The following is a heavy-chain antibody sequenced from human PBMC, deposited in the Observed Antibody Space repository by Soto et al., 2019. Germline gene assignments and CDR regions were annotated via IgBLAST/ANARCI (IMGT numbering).Heavy chain of an antibody. V-gene: IGHV3-11*01. CDR2: ISSSGSTI. J-gene: IGHJ6*04. D-gene: IGHD2-2*02. Sequence: QVQLVESGGGLVKPGGSLRLSCAASGFTFSDYYMSWIRQAPGKGLVWVSYISSSGSTIYYADPVKGRFTISRDNAKNSLYLQMNSQRAEDTAVYYCARDKDCSSTSCYNTHPLLRDVWGKGTTVTVSS. CDR1: GFTFSDYY. CDR3: ARDKDCSSTSCYNTHPLLRDV.